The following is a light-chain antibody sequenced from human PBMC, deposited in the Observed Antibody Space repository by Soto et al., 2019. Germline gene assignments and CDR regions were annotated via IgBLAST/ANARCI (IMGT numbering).Light chain of an antibody. J-gene: IGLJ1*01. CDR3: SSYTTENDYV. CDR2: EVS. V-gene: IGLV2-18*02. CDR1: STDFVSYNR. Sequence: QSVLTQPPSVSGSPGQSVTISCTGTSTDFVSYNRVSWYQQPPGTAPKLMIYEVSKRPSGVPDRFSGSKSGNTASLTISGLQAADEADYYCSSYTTENDYVFGNGTKVTV.